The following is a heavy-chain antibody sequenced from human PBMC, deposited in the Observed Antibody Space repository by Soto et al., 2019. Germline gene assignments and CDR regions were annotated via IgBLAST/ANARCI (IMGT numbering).Heavy chain of an antibody. J-gene: IGHJ5*02. CDR2: ISSSSSYI. D-gene: IGHD4-17*01. V-gene: IGHV3-21*01. Sequence: PGGSLRLSCAASGFTFSSYSMNWVRQAPGKGLEWVSSISSSSSYIYYADSVKGRFTISRDNAKNSLYLQMNSLRAEDTAVYYCARSPTTTPPWFDPWGQGTLVTSPQ. CDR1: GFTFSSYS. CDR3: ARSPTTTPPWFDP.